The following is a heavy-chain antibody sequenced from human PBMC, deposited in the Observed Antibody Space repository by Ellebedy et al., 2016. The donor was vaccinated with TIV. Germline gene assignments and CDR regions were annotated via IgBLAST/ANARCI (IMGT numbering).Heavy chain of an antibody. Sequence: GESLKISCVASGFTFSSYWMTWVRQAPGKGLEWVANIKQDGSERYYVDSVKGRFTISRDNAKKSLYLQMNSLRAEDTAVYYCAREIAGDSYGMDVWGQGTTVTVSS. CDR3: AREIAGDSYGMDV. CDR2: IKQDGSER. D-gene: IGHD2-21*01. CDR1: GFTFSSYW. J-gene: IGHJ6*02. V-gene: IGHV3-7*01.